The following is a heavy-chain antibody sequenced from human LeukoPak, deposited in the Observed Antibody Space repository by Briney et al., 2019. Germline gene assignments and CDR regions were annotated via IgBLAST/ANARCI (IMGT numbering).Heavy chain of an antibody. D-gene: IGHD2-15*01. J-gene: IGHJ4*02. CDR2: LYTSGST. V-gene: IGHV4-4*07. CDR1: GDSISSYY. CDR3: ARGPICGSSCYLDY. Sequence: SETLSLTCTVSGDSISSYYWSWIRQPAGKGLEWIGRLYTSGSTIYNPSLKSRVTISVDKSKNQFSLKLTSVTAADTAVDYCARGPICGSSCYLDYWGQGSRVAVSS.